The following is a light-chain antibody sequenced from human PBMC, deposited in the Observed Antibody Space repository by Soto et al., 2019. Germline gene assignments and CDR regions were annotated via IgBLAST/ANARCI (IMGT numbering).Light chain of an antibody. Sequence: EIVLTQSPGTLSLSPGERATLSCRASQSVSSSYLAWYQQKPGQAPRLLIYGTSSRASGIPDRFGGSGSGTDFTLTISRLEPEDFAVYYCQQYVWSPYTFGEGTKLEIK. V-gene: IGKV3-20*01. CDR3: QQYVWSPYT. J-gene: IGKJ2*01. CDR1: QSVSSSY. CDR2: GTS.